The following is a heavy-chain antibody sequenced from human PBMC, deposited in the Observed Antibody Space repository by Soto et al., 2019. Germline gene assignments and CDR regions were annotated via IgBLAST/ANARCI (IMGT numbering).Heavy chain of an antibody. Sequence: GGSLRLSCAASGFTFSGSAMHWVRQASGKGLEWVGRIRSKANSYATAYAASVKGRFTISRDDSKNTAYLQMNSLKTEDTAVYYCTRSWKGDYYGSGSSTQFDYWGQGTLVTVSS. CDR1: GFTFSGSA. V-gene: IGHV3-73*01. D-gene: IGHD3-10*01. CDR2: IRSKANSYAT. CDR3: TRSWKGDYYGSGSSTQFDY. J-gene: IGHJ4*02.